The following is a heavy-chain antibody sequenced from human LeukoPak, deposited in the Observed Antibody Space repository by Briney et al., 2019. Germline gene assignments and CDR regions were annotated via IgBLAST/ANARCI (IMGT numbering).Heavy chain of an antibody. CDR2: IYYSGGT. CDR3: ARVGYFDWFDY. CDR1: GGSISSGDYY. V-gene: IGHV4-30-4*08. J-gene: IGHJ4*02. D-gene: IGHD3-9*01. Sequence: PSETLSLTCTVSGGSISSGDYYWSWIRQPPGKGLEWIGYIYYSGGTYYNPSLKSRVTISVDTSKNQFSLKLSSVTAADTAVYYCARVGYFDWFDYWGQGTLVTVSS.